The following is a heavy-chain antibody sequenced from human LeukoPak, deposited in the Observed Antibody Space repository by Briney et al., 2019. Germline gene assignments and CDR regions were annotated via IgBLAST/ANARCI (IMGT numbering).Heavy chain of an antibody. Sequence: GASVKVSCKASGYTFTTYGISWVRQAPGQGLEWVGWIGTYSGKTNYAQKVQGRVAMTTDTSTSTAYMELRSLRSDDTAVYYCARLKGGYWGQGTLVTVSS. CDR1: GYTFTTYG. V-gene: IGHV1-18*04. J-gene: IGHJ4*02. CDR2: IGTYSGKT. CDR3: ARLKGGY.